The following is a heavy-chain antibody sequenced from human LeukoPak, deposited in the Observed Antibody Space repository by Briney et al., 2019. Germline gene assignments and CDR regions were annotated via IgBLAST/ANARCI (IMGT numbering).Heavy chain of an antibody. CDR3: ARNERMTTVSFGDY. J-gene: IGHJ4*02. CDR2: ISGSGGST. Sequence: PGGSLRLSCAASGFTFSSYAMSWVRQAPGKGLEWVSAISGSGGSTYYADSVKGRFTISRDNSKNTLHLQMNSLRAEDTAVYYCARNERMTTVSFGDYWGQGTLVTVSS. D-gene: IGHD4-11*01. V-gene: IGHV3-23*01. CDR1: GFTFSSYA.